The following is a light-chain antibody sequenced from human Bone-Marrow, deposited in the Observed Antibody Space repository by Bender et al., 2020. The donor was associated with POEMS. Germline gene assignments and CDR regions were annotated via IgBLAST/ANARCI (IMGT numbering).Light chain of an antibody. CDR2: DVT. CDR1: SNDVGEYDY. Sequence: QSALTQPHSVSGSPGQSVTISCTGTSNDVGEYDYVSWYQLFPGKAPKVIIYDVTKRPSGVPDRFSGSKSGSTASLTISGLQAEDEADYYCSSYTFSSGEVFGGGTKLTVL. V-gene: IGLV2-11*01. CDR3: SSYTFSSGEV. J-gene: IGLJ2*01.